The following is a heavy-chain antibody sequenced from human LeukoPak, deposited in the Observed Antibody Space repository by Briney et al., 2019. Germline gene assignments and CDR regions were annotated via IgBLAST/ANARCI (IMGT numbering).Heavy chain of an antibody. CDR1: GYTFTGYY. J-gene: IGHJ3*02. CDR3: ARDDKLRFLEWLFPSDAFDI. CDR2: INPNSGGT. Sequence: APVKVSCKASGYTFTGYYMHWVRQAPGQGLEWMGWINPNSGGTNYAQKFQGRVTMTRDTSISTAYMELSRLRSDDTAVYYRARDDKLRFLEWLFPSDAFDIWGQGTMVTVSS. D-gene: IGHD3-3*01. V-gene: IGHV1-2*02.